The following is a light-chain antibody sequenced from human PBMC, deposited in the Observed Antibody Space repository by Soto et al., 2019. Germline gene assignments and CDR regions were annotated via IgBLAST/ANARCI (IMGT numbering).Light chain of an antibody. CDR2: GAF. CDR1: QNIVSRY. Sequence: DIQMTQSPSSLSASVGDRVTITCRASQNIVSRYLSWYQQRPGRAPNLLISGAFNLQSGVPSRFSGSGSGTDFTLTISSVQLEDFATYFCQQTHSSPLTFGGGTKVEIK. CDR3: QQTHSSPLT. V-gene: IGKV1-39*01. J-gene: IGKJ4*01.